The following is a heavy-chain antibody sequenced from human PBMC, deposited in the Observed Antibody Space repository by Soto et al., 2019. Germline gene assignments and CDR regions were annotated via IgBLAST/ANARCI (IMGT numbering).Heavy chain of an antibody. CDR1: GGSISSFY. CDR3: ARDLWGYCGADCYPLDV. Sequence: PSETLSLTCTVSGGSISSFYWNWIRQPPGKGLEWIGYISYSGSTKYNPSLKSRVTISVDTSKNQFSLKLSSVTAADTAVYYCARDLWGYCGADCYPLDVWGQGTTVTVSS. CDR2: ISYSGST. D-gene: IGHD2-21*02. V-gene: IGHV4-59*01. J-gene: IGHJ6*02.